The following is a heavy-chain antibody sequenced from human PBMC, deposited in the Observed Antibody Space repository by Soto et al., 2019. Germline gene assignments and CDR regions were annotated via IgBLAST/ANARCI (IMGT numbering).Heavy chain of an antibody. CDR3: VRGSLAAGDSTFDY. V-gene: IGHV3-74*01. Sequence: GGSLRLSCAASGFTFSSYWMHWVRQAPGKGLVWVSRINNDGSSTNYADSVKGRFTISRDNAKNTLYLQMNGLRAEDTAVYYCVRGSLAAGDSTFDYWGQGSLVTVSS. CDR2: INNDGSST. D-gene: IGHD1-1*01. CDR1: GFTFSSYW. J-gene: IGHJ4*02.